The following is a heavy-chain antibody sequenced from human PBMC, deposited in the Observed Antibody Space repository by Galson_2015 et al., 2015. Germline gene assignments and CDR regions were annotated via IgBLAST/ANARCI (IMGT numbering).Heavy chain of an antibody. CDR1: GFTFSSYA. J-gene: IGHJ3*02. D-gene: IGHD6-19*01. V-gene: IGHV3-23*01. CDR2: ISGSGGST. Sequence: SLRLSCAASGFTFSSYAMSWVRQAPGKGLEWVSAISGSGGSTYYADSVKGRFTISRDNSKNTLYLQMNSLRAEDTAVYYCAKDSGCSSGWYGAFDIWGQGTMVTVSS. CDR3: AKDSGCSSGWYGAFDI.